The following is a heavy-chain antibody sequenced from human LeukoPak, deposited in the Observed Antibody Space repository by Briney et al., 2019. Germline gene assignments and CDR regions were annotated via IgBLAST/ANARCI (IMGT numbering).Heavy chain of an antibody. CDR3: ARDSGGSWTTYDF. V-gene: IGHV3-11*01. CDR1: GFTFSDYY. CDR2: ISSRGTAV. D-gene: IGHD2-15*01. Sequence: GESLRLSCAASGFTFSDYYMTWIRQAPGKGLEWLSYISSRGTAVYYADSVKGRFTVSRDNARNSLYLQVSSLRAEDTAVYYCARDSGGSWTTYDFRGQGTLVTVSS. J-gene: IGHJ4*02.